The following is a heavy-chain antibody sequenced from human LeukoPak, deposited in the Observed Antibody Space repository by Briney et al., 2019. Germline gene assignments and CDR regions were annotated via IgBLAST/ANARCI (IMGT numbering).Heavy chain of an antibody. D-gene: IGHD6-19*01. CDR2: ISSSSAYI. CDR1: TFTFSAYA. J-gene: IGHJ4*02. V-gene: IGHV3-21*01. CDR3: AADGRDDQWLVLDY. Sequence: GGSLRLSCAASTFTFSAYAMNWVRQAPGKGLEWVSSISSSSAYIYYADSVKGRFTISRDNAKDSLFLQMDSLRAEDTAVYYCAADGRDDQWLVLDYWGQGTLVTVSS.